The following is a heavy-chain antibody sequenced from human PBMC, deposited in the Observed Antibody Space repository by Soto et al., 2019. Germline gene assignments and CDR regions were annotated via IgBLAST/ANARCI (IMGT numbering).Heavy chain of an antibody. D-gene: IGHD2-15*01. CDR2: ISGNGGST. CDR3: ANGLHSPGGYYYYAMDA. Sequence: EMQLVESGGGLVQPGGSLRLSCEDSGSAFSTYAMSWVRQGPRRGLGWVSTISGNGGSTYYADSVKGRFTASRDNSKNIVYLQMSRLTAEDTAIYYCANGLHSPGGYYYYAMDAWGQGTTVIVSS. J-gene: IGHJ6*02. CDR1: GSAFSTYA. V-gene: IGHV3-23*04.